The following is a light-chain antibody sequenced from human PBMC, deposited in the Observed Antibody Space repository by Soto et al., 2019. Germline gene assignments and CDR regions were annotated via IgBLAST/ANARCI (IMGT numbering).Light chain of an antibody. J-gene: IGKJ2*01. Sequence: DIQMTQSPSSLSASVGDRVTITCRASQISSSYVNWDQQKPGKAPKLLIYAASSLQSGVPSRFSGSGSVTDFTLTISSLQPEDFATYYCQQSYSTPYTFGQGTKLAIK. CDR2: AAS. CDR1: QISSSY. CDR3: QQSYSTPYT. V-gene: IGKV1-39*01.